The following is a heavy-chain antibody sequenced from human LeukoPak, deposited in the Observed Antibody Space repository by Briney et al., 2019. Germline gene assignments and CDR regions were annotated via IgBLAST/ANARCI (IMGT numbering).Heavy chain of an antibody. CDR3: ARDSTIFGVVGAFDI. J-gene: IGHJ3*02. V-gene: IGHV3-21*04. D-gene: IGHD3-3*01. CDR2: IFPSGGEI. CDR1: GFTFSTFA. Sequence: GGSLRLSCAASGFTFSTFAMVWVRQPPGKGLEWVSSIFPSGGEIHYADSVRGRFTISRDNAKNSLYLQMNSLRAEDTALYYCARDSTIFGVVGAFDIWGQGTMVTVSS.